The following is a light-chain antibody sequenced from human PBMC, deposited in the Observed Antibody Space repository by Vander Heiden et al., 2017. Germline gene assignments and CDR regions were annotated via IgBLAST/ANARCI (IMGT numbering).Light chain of an antibody. J-gene: IGKJ5*01. CDR3: QQYDNPPT. CDR1: QDISNY. CDR2: DAS. Sequence: DSQMVQSPSSLSASVGDRVTITCQASQDISNYLNWYQQKPGKAPKLLIYDASNLETGVPSRFSGSGSGTDFTFTISRLQPEDIATYYCQQYDNPPTFGQGTRLEIK. V-gene: IGKV1-33*01.